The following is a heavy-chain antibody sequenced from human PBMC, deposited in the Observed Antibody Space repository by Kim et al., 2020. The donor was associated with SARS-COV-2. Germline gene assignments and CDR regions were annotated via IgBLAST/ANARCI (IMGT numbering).Heavy chain of an antibody. CDR1: GYTFTGYY. D-gene: IGHD3-22*01. CDR3: ARDNTYYYDSSGWADAFDI. Sequence: ASVKVSCKASGYTFTGYYMHWVRQAPGQGLEWMGWINPNSGGTNYAQKFQGRVTMTRDTSISTAYMELSRLRSDDTAVYYCARDNTYYYDSSGWADAFDIWGQGTMVTVSS. V-gene: IGHV1-2*02. CDR2: INPNSGGT. J-gene: IGHJ3*02.